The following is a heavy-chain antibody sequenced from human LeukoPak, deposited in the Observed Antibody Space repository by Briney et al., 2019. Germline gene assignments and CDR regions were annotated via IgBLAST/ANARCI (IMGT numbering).Heavy chain of an antibody. V-gene: IGHV3-23*01. CDR1: GFTFSSNS. CDR3: AKDRSTVTSRYY. D-gene: IGHD4-17*01. J-gene: IGHJ4*02. Sequence: QPGGSLRLSCAASGFTFSSNSMTWVRQAPGKGLEWVSTINVSGDSTFYADSVKGRFTISRDSSKNTLYLQMNSLRAEDTAVYYCAKDRSTVTSRYYWGQGTLVTVSS. CDR2: INVSGDST.